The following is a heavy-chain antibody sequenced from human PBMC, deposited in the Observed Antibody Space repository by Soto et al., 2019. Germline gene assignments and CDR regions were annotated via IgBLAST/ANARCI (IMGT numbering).Heavy chain of an antibody. CDR3: ARAGIAAAGKRIIAY. Sequence: GGSLRLSCAASGFTFSTHAMHWVRQAPGKGLEWVAIISYDGSNKFYADSVKGRFTISRDNSKNTLYLQMNSLRAEDTAVYYCARAGIAAAGKRIIAYWGQGTLVTVSS. J-gene: IGHJ4*02. CDR1: GFTFSTHA. D-gene: IGHD6-13*01. V-gene: IGHV3-30*04. CDR2: ISYDGSNK.